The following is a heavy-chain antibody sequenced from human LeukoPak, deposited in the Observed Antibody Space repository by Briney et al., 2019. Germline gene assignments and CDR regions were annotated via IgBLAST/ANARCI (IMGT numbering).Heavy chain of an antibody. CDR2: MNPNSGNT. Sequence: ASVKVSCKASGYIFTNYDINWIRQATGQGLEWMGWMNPNSGNTGYAQNFQGRVTITRNTSISTAYMELSSLRSEDTAVYYCARGPMVYAKGDGNWGQGTLVTVSS. J-gene: IGHJ4*02. D-gene: IGHD2-8*01. CDR1: GYIFTNYD. CDR3: ARGPMVYAKGDGN. V-gene: IGHV1-8*03.